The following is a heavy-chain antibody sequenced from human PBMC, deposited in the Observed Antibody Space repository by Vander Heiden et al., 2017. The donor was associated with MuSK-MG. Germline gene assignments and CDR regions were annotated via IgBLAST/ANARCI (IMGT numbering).Heavy chain of an antibody. CDR1: GFTLRASY. CDR3: ARDGPYWYFDL. Sequence: QVQLVESGGGLVKPGGSLRLSCAASGFTLRASYMSWIRQAPGKGREWVSYISSSDRSIYYADSVKGRLTISRDNAKNSLYLQMNSLRAEDTAVYYCARDGPYWYFDLWGRGTLVTVSS. V-gene: IGHV3-11*01. CDR2: ISSSDRSI. J-gene: IGHJ2*01.